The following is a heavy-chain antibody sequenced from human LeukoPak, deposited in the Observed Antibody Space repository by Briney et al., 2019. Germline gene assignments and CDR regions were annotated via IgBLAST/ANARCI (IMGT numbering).Heavy chain of an antibody. D-gene: IGHD1-1*01. CDR1: GYTFTSYD. CDR3: ARFQYNWND. CDR2: MNPNSGNT. V-gene: IGHV1-8*01. J-gene: IGHJ4*02. Sequence: ASVKVSCKASGYTFTSYDINWVRQAAGQGLEWMGWMNPNSGNTGYALKFQGRVTMNRNTSISTAYMELNRLRSEDTAVCYCARFQYNWNDWGQGTLVTVSS.